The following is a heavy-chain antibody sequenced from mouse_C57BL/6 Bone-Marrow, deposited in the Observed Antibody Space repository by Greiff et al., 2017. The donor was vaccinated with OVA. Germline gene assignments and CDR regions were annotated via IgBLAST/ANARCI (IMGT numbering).Heavy chain of an antibody. CDR1: GYSFTDYN. D-gene: IGHD1-1*01. CDR2: INPNYGTT. J-gene: IGHJ1*03. V-gene: IGHV1-39*01. Sequence: VQLKESGPELVKPGASVKISCKASGYSFTDYNMNWVKQSPGKSLEWIGVINPNYGTTSYNQKFKGKATLTVGQSSSTAYMQLNSLTSEDSAVYYCDYYGSSYGYFDVWGTGTTVTVSS. CDR3: DYYGSSYGYFDV.